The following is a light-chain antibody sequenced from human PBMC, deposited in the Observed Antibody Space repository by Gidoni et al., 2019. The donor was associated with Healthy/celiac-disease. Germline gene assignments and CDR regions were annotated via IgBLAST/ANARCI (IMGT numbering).Light chain of an antibody. CDR1: SGHSSYA. CDR2: LNSDGSH. V-gene: IGLV4-69*01. CDR3: QTWGPLV. Sequence: QLVLTQSPSASASLGASVKLTCTLRSGHSSYAIAWHRQQPEKGPRYLMKLNSDGSHSKGDGIPDRFSGSSSGAERYLTISSLQAEDEADYYCQTWGPLVFGGGTKLTVL. J-gene: IGLJ3*02.